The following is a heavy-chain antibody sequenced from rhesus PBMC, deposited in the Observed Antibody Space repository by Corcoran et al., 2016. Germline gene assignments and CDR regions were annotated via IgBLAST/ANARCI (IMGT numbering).Heavy chain of an antibody. Sequence: QVQLQESGPGVVKPSETLSLTCAVSGDSLNTYYPWIWIRPPPGKGLEGIGRISGSGGSTDYNPSLKSRVTISTDTSKNQFSLKLSSVTAADTAVYYCARGGYSSWSRYGLDSWGQGVVVTVSS. CDR2: ISGSGGST. CDR1: GDSLNTYY. V-gene: IGHV4-173*01. J-gene: IGHJ6*01. D-gene: IGHD6-13*01. CDR3: ARGGYSSWSRYGLDS.